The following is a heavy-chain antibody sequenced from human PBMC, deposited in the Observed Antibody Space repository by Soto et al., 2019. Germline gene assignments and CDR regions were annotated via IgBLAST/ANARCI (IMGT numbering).Heavy chain of an antibody. Sequence: GASVKVSCKASGYTFTSYYMHWVRQAPGQGLEWMGIINPSGGSTSYAQKFQGRVTMTRDTSTSTVYMELSSLRSEDTAVYYCARDLLWFGEPPYRFDPWGQGTLVTVSS. V-gene: IGHV1-46*03. CDR3: ARDLLWFGEPPYRFDP. J-gene: IGHJ5*02. D-gene: IGHD3-10*01. CDR1: GYTFTSYY. CDR2: INPSGGST.